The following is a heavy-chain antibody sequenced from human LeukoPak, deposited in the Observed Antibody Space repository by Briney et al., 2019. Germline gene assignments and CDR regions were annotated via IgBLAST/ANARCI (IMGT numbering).Heavy chain of an antibody. V-gene: IGHV1-69*06. Sequence: SVKVSCKASGGTFSSYAISWVRQAPGQGLEWMGGIIPIFGTANYAQKFQGRVTITADKSTSTAYMELSSLRSEDTAVYYCAREAVYYYGSGSYYYYYYMDVWGKGTTVTISS. CDR1: GGTFSSYA. CDR2: IIPIFGTA. D-gene: IGHD3-10*01. CDR3: AREAVYYYGSGSYYYYYYMDV. J-gene: IGHJ6*03.